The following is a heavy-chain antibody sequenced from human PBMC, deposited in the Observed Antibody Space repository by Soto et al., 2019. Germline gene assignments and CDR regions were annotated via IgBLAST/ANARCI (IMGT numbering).Heavy chain of an antibody. CDR3: ARGRIAAAGTDYYYYYYMDV. J-gene: IGHJ6*03. CDR1: GRSFSGYY. Sequence: PSETLSLTCAVYGRSFSGYYWSWLRQPPGKGLEWIGEINHSGSTNYNPSLKSRVTISVDTSKNQFSLKLSSVTAADTAVYYCARGRIAAAGTDYYYYYYMDVWGKGTTVTVSS. CDR2: INHSGST. D-gene: IGHD6-13*01. V-gene: IGHV4-34*01.